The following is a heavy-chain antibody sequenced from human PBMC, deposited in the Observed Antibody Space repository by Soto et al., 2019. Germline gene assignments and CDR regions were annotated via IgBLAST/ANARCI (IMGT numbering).Heavy chain of an antibody. J-gene: IGHJ4*02. CDR1: GDSVSSNSAA. CDR2: TYYRSKWYN. Sequence: SQTLSLTCAISGDSVSSNSAAWNRIRQSPSRGLEWLGRTYYRSKWYNDYAVSVKSRITINPDTSKNQFSLQLNSVTPEDTAVYYCARDRVTMVRGVTVYYFDYWGQGTLVTVSS. CDR3: ARDRVTMVRGVTVYYFDY. D-gene: IGHD3-10*01. V-gene: IGHV6-1*01.